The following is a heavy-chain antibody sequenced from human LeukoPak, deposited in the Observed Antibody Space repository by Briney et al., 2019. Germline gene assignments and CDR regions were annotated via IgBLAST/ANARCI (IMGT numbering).Heavy chain of an antibody. V-gene: IGHV5-51*01. Sequence: GESLKISCKGSGYSFTSYWIGWVRQMPGKGLEWMGIIYPGDSDTRYSPSFQGQVAISADKSISTAYLQWSSLKASDTAMYYCARRQSITMVRGVIITGYYFDYWGQGSLVTVSS. J-gene: IGHJ4*02. D-gene: IGHD3-10*01. CDR1: GYSFTSYW. CDR2: IYPGDSDT. CDR3: ARRQSITMVRGVIITGYYFDY.